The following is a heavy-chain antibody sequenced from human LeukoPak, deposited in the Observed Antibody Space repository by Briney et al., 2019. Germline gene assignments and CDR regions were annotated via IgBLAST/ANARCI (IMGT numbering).Heavy chain of an antibody. D-gene: IGHD3-3*01. J-gene: IGHJ4*02. Sequence: GGSLRLSCAASGFTFSNAWMRWVRQAPGKGLEWVGRIKSKTDGGTTDYAAPVKGRFTISRDDSKNTLYLQMNSLKTEDTAVYYCTTYDFWSGYSYYFDYWGQGTLVTVSS. CDR3: TTYDFWSGYSYYFDY. CDR1: GFTFSNAW. V-gene: IGHV3-15*01. CDR2: IKSKTDGGTT.